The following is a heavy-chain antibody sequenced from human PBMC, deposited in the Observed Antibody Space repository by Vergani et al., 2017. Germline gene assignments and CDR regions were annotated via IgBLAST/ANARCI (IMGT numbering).Heavy chain of an antibody. CDR3: AREGSERYYVMDV. D-gene: IGHD1-26*01. J-gene: IGHJ6*02. V-gene: IGHV1-2*02. CDR2: INPNSGGT. Sequence: QVQLVQSGAEVKKPGASVKVSCKASGYTFTGYYMHWVRQAPGQGLEWMGWINPNSGGTNYAQTFQGRVTMTRDTSISTAYMELSRVRSDATAVYYCAREGSERYYVMDVCDRGPMVVVS. CDR1: GYTFTGYY.